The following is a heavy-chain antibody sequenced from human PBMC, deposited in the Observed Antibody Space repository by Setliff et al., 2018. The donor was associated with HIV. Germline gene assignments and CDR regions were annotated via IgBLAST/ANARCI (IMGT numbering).Heavy chain of an antibody. CDR3: AREFIPTGFFDY. V-gene: IGHV3-21*04. J-gene: IGHJ4*02. D-gene: IGHD3-16*01. CDR2: ISRTSSYI. CDR1: GFTFSSYN. Sequence: GGSLRLSCAASGFTFSSYNMNWVRQAPGKGLEWVSFISRTSSYIYYADSLKGRSTISRDNAKNSLYLEMNSLRAEDAAVYYCAREFIPTGFFDYWGQGVLVTVSS.